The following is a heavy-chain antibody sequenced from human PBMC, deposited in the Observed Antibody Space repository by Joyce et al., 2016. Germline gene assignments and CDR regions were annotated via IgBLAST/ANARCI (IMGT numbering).Heavy chain of an antibody. CDR3: AVRAGTYSFDC. V-gene: IGHV3-48*04. Sequence: EVQLVESGGGLVQHGGSLRFSCVASGLTFSDYSMNWVRQGPGKGLEWVSYINSGSSSIYYADSVKGRFTIARDNAKNSLYLQMNSLGAEDTAVYYCAVRAGTYSFDCWGQGTLVTVSS. J-gene: IGHJ4*02. D-gene: IGHD1-1*01. CDR1: GLTFSDYS. CDR2: INSGSSSI.